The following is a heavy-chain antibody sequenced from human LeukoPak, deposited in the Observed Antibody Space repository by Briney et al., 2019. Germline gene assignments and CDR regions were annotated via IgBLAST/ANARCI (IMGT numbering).Heavy chain of an antibody. CDR2: IYYSGST. Sequence: PSETLSLTCTVSGGSISSYYWSWIRQPPGKGLEWIGYIYYSGSTNYNPPLKSRVTISVDTSKNQFSLKLSSVTAADTAVYYCAREGSSSWYRALDYWGQGTLVTVSS. V-gene: IGHV4-59*01. J-gene: IGHJ4*02. D-gene: IGHD6-13*01. CDR1: GGSISSYY. CDR3: AREGSSSWYRALDY.